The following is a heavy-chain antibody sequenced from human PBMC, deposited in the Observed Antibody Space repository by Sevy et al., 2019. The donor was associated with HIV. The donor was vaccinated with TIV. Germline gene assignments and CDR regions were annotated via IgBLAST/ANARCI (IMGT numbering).Heavy chain of an antibody. CDR1: GFTFSNYG. V-gene: IGHV3-30*02. J-gene: IGHJ4*02. Sequence: GGSLRLSCAASGFTFSNYGMYWVRQAPGTGLEWVAFIRYDGSSEYYADSVKGRFTISRDNSQNTVFLQMNSLRPEDTAVYYCAKPDKSLATTGPSFDSSGQGALVTVSS. CDR2: IRYDGSSE. CDR3: AKPDKSLATTGPSFDS. D-gene: IGHD6-13*01.